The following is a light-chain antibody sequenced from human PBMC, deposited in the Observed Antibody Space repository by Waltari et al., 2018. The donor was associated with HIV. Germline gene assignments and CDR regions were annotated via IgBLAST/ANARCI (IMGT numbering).Light chain of an antibody. CDR3: AAWDDSLNGRV. Sequence: QSVLTQPPSASGTPGQRVTISCSGSSSNIGSITVNWYQQLPGTAPRLLSYSTNRRPSGVPDRFSGSKSGTSASLAISGLQSEDEADYYCAAWDDSLNGRVFGGGTKLTVL. CDR1: SSNIGSIT. J-gene: IGLJ3*02. V-gene: IGLV1-44*01. CDR2: STN.